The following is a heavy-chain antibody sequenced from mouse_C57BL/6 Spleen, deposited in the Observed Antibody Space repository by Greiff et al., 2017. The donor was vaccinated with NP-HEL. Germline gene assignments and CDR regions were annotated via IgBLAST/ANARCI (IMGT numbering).Heavy chain of an antibody. J-gene: IGHJ4*01. CDR3: ARGVYSNYVYYAMDY. D-gene: IGHD2-5*01. CDR2: INPNNGGT. CDR1: GYTFTDYN. Sequence: EVQLQESGPELVKPGASVKMSCKASGYTFTDYNMHWVKQSHGKSLEWIGYINPNNGGTSYNQKFKGKATLTVNKSSSTAYMELRSLTSEDSAVYYCARGVYSNYVYYAMDYWGQGTSVTVSS. V-gene: IGHV1-22*01.